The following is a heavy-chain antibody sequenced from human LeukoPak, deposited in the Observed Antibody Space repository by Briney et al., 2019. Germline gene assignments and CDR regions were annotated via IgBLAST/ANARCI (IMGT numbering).Heavy chain of an antibody. CDR2: ISDTGSTI. Sequence: GGSLRLSCAASGFTFSSYELNWVRQAPGKGLEWVSYISDTGSTIYYADSVKGRFTISRDNAKNSLYLQMNSLRAEDTAVYYCARAFYDFLTGYPAYFDYWGQGTLVTVSS. V-gene: IGHV3-48*03. CDR3: ARAFYDFLTGYPAYFDY. J-gene: IGHJ4*02. CDR1: GFTFSSYE. D-gene: IGHD3-9*01.